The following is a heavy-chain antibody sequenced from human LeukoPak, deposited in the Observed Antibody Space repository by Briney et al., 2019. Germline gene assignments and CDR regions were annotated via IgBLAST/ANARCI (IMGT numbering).Heavy chain of an antibody. CDR3: ATVGRYCSSTSCWGIDY. D-gene: IGHD2-2*01. CDR1: GYTLTELS. Sequence: GASVKVSCKVSGYTLTELSMHWVRQAPGKGLEWMGGFDPEDGETIYAQKFQGRVTMTEDTSTDTAYMELSSLRSEDTAVYYCATVGRYCSSTSCWGIDYWGQGTLVTVSS. J-gene: IGHJ4*02. V-gene: IGHV1-24*01. CDR2: FDPEDGET.